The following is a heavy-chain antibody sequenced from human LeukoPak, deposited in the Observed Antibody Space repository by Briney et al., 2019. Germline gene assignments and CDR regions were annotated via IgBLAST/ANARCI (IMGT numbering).Heavy chain of an antibody. J-gene: IGHJ4*02. D-gene: IGHD2-2*01. CDR2: IYYSGST. Sequence: SETLSLTCTVSGGSISSGSYYWSWIRQPAGKGLEWIGYIYYSGSTYYNPSLKSRVTISVDTSKNQFSLKLSSVTAADTAVYYCARVRIDCSSTSCYRERFDYWGQGTLVTVSS. CDR1: GGSISSGSYY. V-gene: IGHV4-30-4*08. CDR3: ARVRIDCSSTSCYRERFDY.